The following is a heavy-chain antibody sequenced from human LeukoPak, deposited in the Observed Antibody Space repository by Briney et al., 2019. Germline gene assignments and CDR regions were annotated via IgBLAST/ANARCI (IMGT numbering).Heavy chain of an antibody. Sequence: SQTLSLTCTVSGGSISSGDYYWSWIRQPPGKGLEWIGYIYYSGSTYYNPSLKSRVTISVDTSKNQFSLKLSSVTAADTAVYYCARGLSYYYGSGSYPQIDYWGQGTLVTVSS. D-gene: IGHD3-10*01. J-gene: IGHJ4*02. CDR2: IYYSGST. CDR1: GGSISSGDYY. V-gene: IGHV4-30-4*01. CDR3: ARGLSYYYGSGSYPQIDY.